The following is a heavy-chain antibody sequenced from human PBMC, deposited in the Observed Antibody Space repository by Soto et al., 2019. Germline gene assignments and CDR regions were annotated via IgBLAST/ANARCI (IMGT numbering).Heavy chain of an antibody. CDR1: GDSISNLDYF. J-gene: IGHJ5*01. V-gene: IGHV4-30-4*01. CDR2: IYKSATT. CDR3: ARGRYCLTGRCFPNWFDS. Sequence: PPETLSLTSSVSGDSISNLDYFWAWIRQPPGQALEYIGYIYKSATTYYNPSFESRVAISVDTSKSQFSLNVTSVTAADTAVYFCARGRYCLTGRCFPNWFDSWGQGALVTVSS. D-gene: IGHD7-27*01.